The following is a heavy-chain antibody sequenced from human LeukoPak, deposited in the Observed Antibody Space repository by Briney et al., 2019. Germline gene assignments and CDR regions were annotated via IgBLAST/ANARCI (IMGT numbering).Heavy chain of an antibody. J-gene: IGHJ4*02. CDR3: ATANLNKWELPGPFDY. D-gene: IGHD1-26*01. Sequence: ASVKVSCKVSGYTLTELSMHWVRRAPGKGLEWMGGFDPEDGETIYAQKFQGRVTMTEDTSTDTAYMELCSLRSEDTAVYYCATANLNKWELPGPFDYWGQGTLVTVSS. CDR1: GYTLTELS. CDR2: FDPEDGET. V-gene: IGHV1-24*01.